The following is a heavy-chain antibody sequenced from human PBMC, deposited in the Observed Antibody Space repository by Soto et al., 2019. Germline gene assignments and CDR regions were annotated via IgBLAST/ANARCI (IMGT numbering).Heavy chain of an antibody. V-gene: IGHV4-39*01. D-gene: IGHD2-2*01. CDR1: GGSLSSSSYY. J-gene: IGHJ5*02. CDR2: IYYSGST. Sequence: LXCTVSGGSLSSSSYYWGWIRQPPVKGLEWIGSIYYSGSTYYNPSLKSRVTISVDTSKNQFSLKLSSVTAADTAVYYCARRGYCSSTSCPNWFDPWAQGILVTVSS. CDR3: ARRGYCSSTSCPNWFDP.